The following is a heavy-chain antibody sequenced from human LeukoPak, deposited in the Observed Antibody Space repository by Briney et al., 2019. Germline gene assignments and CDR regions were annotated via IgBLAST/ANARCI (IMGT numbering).Heavy chain of an antibody. CDR2: ISSSSSYI. Sequence: GGSLRLSCAASGFTFSSYSMNWVRQAPGKGLEWVSSISSSSSYIYYADSVKGRFTISRDNAKNSLYLQMNSLRAEDTAVYYCAREDEQWPHFDYWGQGTLVTVSS. J-gene: IGHJ4*02. D-gene: IGHD6-19*01. CDR1: GFTFSSYS. V-gene: IGHV3-21*01. CDR3: AREDEQWPHFDY.